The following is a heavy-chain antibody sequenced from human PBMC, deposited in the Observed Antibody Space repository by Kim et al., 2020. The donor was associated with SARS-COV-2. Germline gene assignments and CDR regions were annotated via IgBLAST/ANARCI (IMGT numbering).Heavy chain of an antibody. J-gene: IGHJ4*02. Sequence: ALSVESRIAINTDTSKNQFSLQLNSVTPDDTAVYYCARWGPSVAEAGFDYWGQGTLVTVSS. D-gene: IGHD6-19*01. CDR3: ARWGPSVAEAGFDY. V-gene: IGHV6-1*01.